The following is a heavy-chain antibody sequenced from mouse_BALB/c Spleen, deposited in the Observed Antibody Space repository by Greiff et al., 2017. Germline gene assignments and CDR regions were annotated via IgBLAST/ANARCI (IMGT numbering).Heavy chain of an antibody. CDR3: ARGLLRYWYFDV. V-gene: IGHV3-2*02. D-gene: IGHD1-1*01. Sequence: DVKLVDSGPGLVKPSQSLSLTCTVTGYSITSDYAWNWIRQFPGNKLEWMGYISYSGSTSYNPSLKSRISITRDTSKNQFFLQLNSVTTEDTATYYCARGLLRYWYFDVWGAGTTVTVSS. CDR2: ISYSGST. CDR1: GYSITSDYA. J-gene: IGHJ1*01.